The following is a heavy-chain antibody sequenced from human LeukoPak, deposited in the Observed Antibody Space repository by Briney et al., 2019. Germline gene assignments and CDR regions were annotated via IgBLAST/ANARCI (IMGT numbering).Heavy chain of an antibody. J-gene: IGHJ4*02. CDR1: GGSFSTYY. Sequence: SETPSLTCAVYGGSFSTYYWSWIRQPPGKGLEWIGEINHSGSTNYNPSLESRVTISVDTSKNQFSLKLSSVTAADTALYYCASDHGQSTLPNWGQGTLVTVSS. V-gene: IGHV4-34*01. CDR2: INHSGST. CDR3: ASDHGQSTLPN. D-gene: IGHD4-17*01.